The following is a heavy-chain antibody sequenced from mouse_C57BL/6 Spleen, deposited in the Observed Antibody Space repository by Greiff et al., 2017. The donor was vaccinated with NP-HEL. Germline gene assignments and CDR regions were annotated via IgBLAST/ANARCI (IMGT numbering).Heavy chain of an antibody. D-gene: IGHD2-3*01. CDR1: GYTFTSYW. CDR3: ARRFYDGYYRFFDY. V-gene: IGHV1-69*01. J-gene: IGHJ2*01. CDR2: IDPSDSYT. Sequence: QVQLQQSGAELVMPGASVKLSCKASGYTFTSYWMHWVKQRPGQGLEWIGEIDPSDSYTNYNQKFKGKSTLTVDKSSSTAYMQLSSLTSEDSAVYYCARRFYDGYYRFFDYWGQGTTLTVSS.